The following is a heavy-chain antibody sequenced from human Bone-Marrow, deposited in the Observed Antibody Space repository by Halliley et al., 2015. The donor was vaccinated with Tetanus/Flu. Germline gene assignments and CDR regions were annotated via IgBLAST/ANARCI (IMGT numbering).Heavy chain of an antibody. D-gene: IGHD2-21*01. Sequence: WIGYIYQSGSPHYPPSLKSRVSISLDTSKNQFSLILTSVTAADTAVYYCARGPEVGWGGAMGLDYWGQGILVTVSS. J-gene: IGHJ4*02. CDR3: ARGPEVGWGGAMGLDY. V-gene: IGHV4-30-2*05. CDR2: IYQSGSP.